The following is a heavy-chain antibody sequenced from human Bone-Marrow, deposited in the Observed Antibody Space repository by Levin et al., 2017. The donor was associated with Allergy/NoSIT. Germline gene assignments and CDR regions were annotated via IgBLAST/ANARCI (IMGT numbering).Heavy chain of an antibody. CDR1: GGSISSSEHY. J-gene: IGHJ4*02. D-gene: IGHD3-10*01. CDR3: ARNRLISPRGHFDS. V-gene: IGHV4-31*03. Sequence: PSETLSLTCTVSGGSISSSEHYWSWIRQHPAKGLEWIGYIYYNGATYLNPSLKSRVSMSVDTSKNQFSLNVNSVDAADTAVYYCARNRLISPRGHFDSWGQGTLVTVSS. CDR2: IYYNGAT.